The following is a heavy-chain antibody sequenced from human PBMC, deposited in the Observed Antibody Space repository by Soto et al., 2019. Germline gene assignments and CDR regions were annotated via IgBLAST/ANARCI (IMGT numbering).Heavy chain of an antibody. CDR3: ARDPRYYDILTGYQDYYYGMDV. J-gene: IGHJ6*02. CDR1: GCTFSSYA. Sequence: SVKVSCKASGCTFSSYAISCVRQAPGQVLEWMGGIIPIFGTANYARKFQGRVTITADESTSTAYMELSSLRSEDTAVYYCARDPRYYDILTGYQDYYYGMDVWGQGTTVTVSS. CDR2: IIPIFGTA. D-gene: IGHD3-9*01. V-gene: IGHV1-69*13.